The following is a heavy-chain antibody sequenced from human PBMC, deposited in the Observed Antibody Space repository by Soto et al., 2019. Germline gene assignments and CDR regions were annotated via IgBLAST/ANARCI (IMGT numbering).Heavy chain of an antibody. CDR3: ARDDYYDTSGYLALFDY. CDR2: ISSSSSTI. CDR1: GFTFSSYS. V-gene: IGHV3-48*02. D-gene: IGHD3-22*01. Sequence: EVQLVESGGGLVQPGGSLGLSCAASGFTFSSYSMNWVRQAPGKGLEWVSYISSSSSTIYYADSVKGRFTISRDNAKNSLYLQMNSLRDEDTAVYYCARDDYYDTSGYLALFDYWGQGTLVTVSS. J-gene: IGHJ4*02.